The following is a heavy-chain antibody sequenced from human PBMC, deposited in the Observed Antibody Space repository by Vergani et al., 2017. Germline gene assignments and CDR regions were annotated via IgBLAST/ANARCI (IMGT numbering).Heavy chain of an antibody. D-gene: IGHD5-24*01. V-gene: IGHV5-51*01. CDR3: ARSGATENYYYYGMDV. J-gene: IGHJ6*02. CDR2: IYPGDSDT. Sequence: EVQLVQSGAEVKKPGESLKISCKGSGYSFTNYWIGWVRQMPGKGLEWMGIIYPGDSDTRYSPSFQGQVTISADTSISTAYLQWSSLKASDTAMYYCARSGATENYYYYGMDVWGQGTTVTVSS. CDR1: GYSFTNYW.